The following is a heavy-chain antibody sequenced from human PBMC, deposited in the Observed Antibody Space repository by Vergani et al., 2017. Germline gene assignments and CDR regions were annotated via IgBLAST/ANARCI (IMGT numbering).Heavy chain of an antibody. J-gene: IGHJ4*02. CDR2: ISGSGGST. CDR3: AKEDSSGYYSVNPHFDY. V-gene: IGHV3-23*01. D-gene: IGHD3-22*01. CDR1: GFTFSSYA. Sequence: EVQLLESGGGLVQPGGSLRLSCAASGFTFSSYAMSWVRQAPGKGLEWVSAISGSGGSTYYADSGKGRFTISRDNSKNTLYLQMNSLRAEDTAVYYCAKEDSSGYYSVNPHFDYWGQGTLVTVSS.